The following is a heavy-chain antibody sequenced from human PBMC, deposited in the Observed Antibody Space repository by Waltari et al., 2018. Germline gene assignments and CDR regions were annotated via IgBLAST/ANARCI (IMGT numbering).Heavy chain of an antibody. CDR1: AFTCEDYG. V-gene: IGHV3-20*04. Sequence: EVQLVESGGGVVRPGGSLRLSCAASAFTCEDYGLSWIRQAPGKGLEWVSGINWNGGSTGYADSVKGRFTISRDNAKNSLYLQMNSLRAEDTALYYCARDFLGVPGAFDIWGQGTMVTVSS. CDR3: ARDFLGVPGAFDI. J-gene: IGHJ3*02. CDR2: INWNGGST. D-gene: IGHD3-10*01.